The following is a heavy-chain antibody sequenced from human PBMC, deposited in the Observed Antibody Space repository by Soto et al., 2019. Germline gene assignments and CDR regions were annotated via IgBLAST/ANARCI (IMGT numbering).Heavy chain of an antibody. CDR2: ISGSGGST. CDR3: ARAPETPPIVRVVVPYFFDS. Sequence: PGGSLRLSCAASGFTFSSYAMSWVRQAPGKGLEWVSAISGSGGSTYYADSVKGRFTISRDNSKNTLYLQMNSLTAADTAVYYCARAPETPPIVRVVVPYFFDSWGQGTLVTVSS. D-gene: IGHD3-16*02. V-gene: IGHV3-23*01. J-gene: IGHJ4*02. CDR1: GFTFSSYA.